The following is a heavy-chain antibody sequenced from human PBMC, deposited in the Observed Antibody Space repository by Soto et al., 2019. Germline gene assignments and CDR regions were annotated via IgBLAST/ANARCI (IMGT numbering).Heavy chain of an antibody. Sequence: LRLSCAASGFTFSSYAMHWVRQAPGKGLEWVAVISYDGSNKYYADSVKGRFTISRDNSKNTLYLQMNSLRAEDTAVYYCARDGVSGYSSGWYGLNYYYGMDVWGQGTTVTVSS. CDR1: GFTFSSYA. D-gene: IGHD6-19*01. CDR3: ARDGVSGYSSGWYGLNYYYGMDV. CDR2: ISYDGSNK. J-gene: IGHJ6*02. V-gene: IGHV3-30-3*01.